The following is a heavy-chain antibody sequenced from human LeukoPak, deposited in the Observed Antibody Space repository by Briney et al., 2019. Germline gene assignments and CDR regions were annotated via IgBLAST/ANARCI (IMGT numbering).Heavy chain of an antibody. V-gene: IGHV4-31*03. Sequence: SETLSLTCTVSGGSISSGGYYWSWIRQHPGKGLEWIGYIYYSGSTYYNPSLKSRVTMSVDTSKNQFSLKLSSVTAADTAVYYCAREGQVGYYDSSGPFDYWGQGTLVTVSS. CDR1: GGSISSGGYY. CDR2: IYYSGST. D-gene: IGHD3-22*01. CDR3: AREGQVGYYDSSGPFDY. J-gene: IGHJ4*02.